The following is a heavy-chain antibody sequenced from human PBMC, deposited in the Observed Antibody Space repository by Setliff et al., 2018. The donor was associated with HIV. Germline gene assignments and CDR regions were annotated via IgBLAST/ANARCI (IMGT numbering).Heavy chain of an antibody. CDR1: GGSISSGDYS. CDR3: ARPLTTSYNFWGDAFSI. V-gene: IGHV4-30-4*08. D-gene: IGHD3-3*01. Sequence: SETPSLTCTVSGGSISSGDYSWNWMRQTPGKGLEWIGYIYHSGITSYNPSLKSRFIMLIDTSQNQFSLKLTSVTGADTAVYYCARPLTTSYNFWGDAFSIWGQGTMVTVSS. CDR2: IYHSGIT. J-gene: IGHJ3*02.